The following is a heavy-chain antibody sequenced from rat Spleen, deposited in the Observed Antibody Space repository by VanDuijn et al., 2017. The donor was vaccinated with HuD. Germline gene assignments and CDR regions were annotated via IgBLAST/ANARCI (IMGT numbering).Heavy chain of an antibody. CDR1: GFTFSTFY. J-gene: IGHJ1*01. Sequence: EVQLVESGGGLVQPGRSMKLSCAASGFTFSTFYMAWVRQTPTKGLEWVASINPGGGNTYYRGSVKGRFTISRDNARSTLYLQMDSLRSEDTATYYCVRLLGAPDWYFDFWGPGTMVTVSS. D-gene: IGHD5-1*01. CDR3: VRLLGAPDWYFDF. V-gene: IGHV5-25*01. CDR2: INPGGGNT.